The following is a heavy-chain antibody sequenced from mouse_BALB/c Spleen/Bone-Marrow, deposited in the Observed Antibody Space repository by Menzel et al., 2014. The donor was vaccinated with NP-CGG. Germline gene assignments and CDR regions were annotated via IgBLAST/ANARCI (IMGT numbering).Heavy chain of an antibody. J-gene: IGHJ2*01. Sequence: QVQLKQSGPGLVAPSQSLSITCTVSGFSLTSYGVHWVRQPPGKGLEWLGVIWTGETTNYDSALMSRLSISKDNSESQVFLKMKSLQTDDTAIYYCARDYGSRHYFDYWGQGTTLTVSS. D-gene: IGHD1-1*01. CDR1: GFSLTSYG. V-gene: IGHV2-9*02. CDR3: ARDYGSRHYFDY. CDR2: IWTGETT.